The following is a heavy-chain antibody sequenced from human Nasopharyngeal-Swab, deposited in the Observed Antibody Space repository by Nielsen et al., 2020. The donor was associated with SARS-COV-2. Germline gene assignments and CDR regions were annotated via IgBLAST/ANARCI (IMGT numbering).Heavy chain of an antibody. J-gene: IGHJ4*02. CDR3: VHSTGWRLDY. D-gene: IGHD6-19*01. V-gene: IGHV2-5*02. CDR2: LYWDDDN. Sequence: PGKALEWLALLYWDDDNRYNPSLKSRITITKDTSKNHVALTMTNMDPVDTATYFCVHSTGWRLDYWGQGTLVTVSS.